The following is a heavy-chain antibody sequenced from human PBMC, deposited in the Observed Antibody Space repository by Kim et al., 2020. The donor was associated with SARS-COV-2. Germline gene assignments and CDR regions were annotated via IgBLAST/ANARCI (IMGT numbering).Heavy chain of an antibody. CDR2: IYYSGST. CDR3: ARPTPRYFDWLSGSRGGYDAFDI. V-gene: IGHV4-39*01. D-gene: IGHD3-9*01. J-gene: IGHJ3*02. Sequence: SETLSLTCTVSGGSISSSSYYWGWIRQPPGKGLEWIGSIYYSGSTYYNPSLKSRVTISVDTSKNQFSLKLSSVTAADTAVYYCARPTPRYFDWLSGSRGGYDAFDIWGQGTMVTVSS. CDR1: GGSISSSSYY.